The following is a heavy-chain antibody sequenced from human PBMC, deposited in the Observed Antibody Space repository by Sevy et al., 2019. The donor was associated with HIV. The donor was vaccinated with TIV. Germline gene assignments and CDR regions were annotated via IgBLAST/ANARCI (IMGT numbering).Heavy chain of an antibody. J-gene: IGHJ4*02. CDR3: ARTLTTTVYSSGWYGTFDY. CDR2: ISSSGSTI. CDR1: GFTISDYY. V-gene: IGHV3-11*01. D-gene: IGHD6-19*01. Sequence: GGSLRLSCAASGFTISDYYMSWIRQAPGKGLEWVSYISSSGSTIYYADSVKGRFTISRDNAKNSLYLQMNSLRAEDTAVYYCARTLTTTVYSSGWYGTFDYWGQGTLVTVSS.